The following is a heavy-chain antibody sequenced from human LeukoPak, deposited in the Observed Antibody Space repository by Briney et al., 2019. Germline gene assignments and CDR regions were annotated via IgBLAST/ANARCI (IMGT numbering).Heavy chain of an antibody. CDR3: AKDDPSLGITMVRGVTYFDY. CDR1: GFTFSSYG. J-gene: IGHJ4*02. CDR2: ISGSGGST. D-gene: IGHD3-10*01. V-gene: IGHV3-23*01. Sequence: GGSLRLSCAASGFTFSSYGMSWVRQAPGKGLEWVSAISGSGGSTYYADSVKGRFTISRDNSKNTLYLQMNSLRAEDTAVYYCAKDDPSLGITMVRGVTYFDYWGQGTLVTVSS.